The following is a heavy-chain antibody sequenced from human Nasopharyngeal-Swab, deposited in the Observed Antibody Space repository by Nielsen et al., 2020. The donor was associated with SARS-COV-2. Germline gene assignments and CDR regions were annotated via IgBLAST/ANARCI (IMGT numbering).Heavy chain of an antibody. CDR3: ASARRARTMIVVVVMDAFDI. J-gene: IGHJ3*02. V-gene: IGHV4-59*01. D-gene: IGHD3-22*01. Sequence: GSLRLSCTVSGGSISSYYWSWIRQPPGKGLEWIGYIYYSGSTNYNPSLKSRVTISVDTSKNQFSLKLSSVTAADTAVYYCASARRARTMIVVVVMDAFDIWGQGTMVTVSS. CDR1: GGSISSYY. CDR2: IYYSGST.